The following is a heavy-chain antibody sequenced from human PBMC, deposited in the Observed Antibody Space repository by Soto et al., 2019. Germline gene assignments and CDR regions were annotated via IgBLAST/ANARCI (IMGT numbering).Heavy chain of an antibody. CDR1: GFTFSSYG. J-gene: IGHJ4*02. V-gene: IGHV3-33*01. CDR3: ARGNDGYTTAIVY. D-gene: IGHD5-12*01. CDR2: IWYDGSNQ. Sequence: QVQLVESGGGVVQPGRSLRLSCAASGFTFSSYGMHWVRQAQGKGLELVAFIWYDGSNQYYAASVKGRFTFSRDNSKNTLSLQMNSLRAVVTAVYYCARGNDGYTTAIVYWVQVTLVT.